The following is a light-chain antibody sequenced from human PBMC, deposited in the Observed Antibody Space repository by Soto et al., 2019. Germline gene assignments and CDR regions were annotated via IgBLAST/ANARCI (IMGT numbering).Light chain of an antibody. CDR3: QQYVSSPRT. CDR1: QSVSSNF. V-gene: IGKV3-20*01. CDR2: AAS. Sequence: EIVLTQSPGTLSLSLGERATLSCRASQSVSSNFLAWYQQKPGQAPRILIYAASSRATGIPDRFSGSGSGTDFTLTISRLEPEDFAVYYCQQYVSSPRTFGQGTKVEIK. J-gene: IGKJ1*01.